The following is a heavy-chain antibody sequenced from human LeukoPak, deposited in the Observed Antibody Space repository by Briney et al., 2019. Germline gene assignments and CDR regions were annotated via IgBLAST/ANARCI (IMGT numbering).Heavy chain of an antibody. J-gene: IGHJ4*02. Sequence: PSETLSLTCTVSGGSISSALYHWGWIRQPPGKGLEWIGEIYHSGTTNYNPSLKSRVTISVDKSKNQFSLKLSSVTAADTAVYYCARSDSGWSLFYFDYWGQGTLVTVSS. CDR1: GGSISSALYH. CDR3: ARSDSGWSLFYFDY. V-gene: IGHV4-39*07. D-gene: IGHD6-19*01. CDR2: IYHSGTT.